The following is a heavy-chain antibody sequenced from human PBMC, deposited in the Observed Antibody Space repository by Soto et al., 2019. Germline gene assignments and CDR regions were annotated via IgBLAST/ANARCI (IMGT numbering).Heavy chain of an antibody. Sequence: GGSLRLSCAASGFTFSSYAMSWVRQAPGKGLEWVSAISGSGGSTYYADSVKGRFTISRDNSKNTLYLQMNSLRAEDTAVYYCAKDPIDYDYVWGSSNHDAFDIWGQGTMVTVSS. CDR2: ISGSGGST. J-gene: IGHJ3*02. CDR3: AKDPIDYDYVWGSSNHDAFDI. D-gene: IGHD3-16*01. V-gene: IGHV3-23*01. CDR1: GFTFSSYA.